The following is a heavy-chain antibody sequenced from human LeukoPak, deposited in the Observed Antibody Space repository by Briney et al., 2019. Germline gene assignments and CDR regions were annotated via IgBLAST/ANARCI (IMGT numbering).Heavy chain of an antibody. CDR2: ISGSGGST. D-gene: IGHD4-17*01. CDR3: GYGDYYYYGMDV. V-gene: IGHV3-23*01. CDR1: GFTFSSYA. Sequence: GGSLRLSCAASGFTFSSYAMSWVRQAPGKGLEWVSAISGSGGSTYYADSVKGRFTISRDNPKNTLYLQMNSLRAEDTAVYYCGYGDYYYYGMDVWGQGTTVTVSS. J-gene: IGHJ6*02.